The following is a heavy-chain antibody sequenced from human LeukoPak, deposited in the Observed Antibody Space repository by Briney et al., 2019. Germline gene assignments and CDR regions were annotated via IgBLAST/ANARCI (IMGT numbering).Heavy chain of an antibody. CDR2: IKQDGSEK. Sequence: QPGGSLRLSCAASGFTFSNYWMSWVRQAPGKGLEWVANIKQDGSEKYYVDSVKGRFTVSSDNAKNSLYLQMNSLRAEDTAVYYCARLYDFWSGYYRDYWGQGTLVTVSS. V-gene: IGHV3-7*01. CDR1: GFTFSNYW. D-gene: IGHD3-3*01. CDR3: ARLYDFWSGYYRDY. J-gene: IGHJ4*02.